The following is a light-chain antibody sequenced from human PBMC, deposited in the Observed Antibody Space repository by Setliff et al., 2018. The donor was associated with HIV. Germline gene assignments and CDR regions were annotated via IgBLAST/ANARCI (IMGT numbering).Light chain of an antibody. Sequence: TLSLSPGERATLSCSASQSVSSSYLAWYQQNPGQAPRLLIYGASSRATGIPDRFSGSGSGTDFTLTISRLEPEDFAVYYCQQYGDSAFTFGGGTKVDIK. CDR2: GAS. V-gene: IGKV3-20*01. CDR1: QSVSSSY. J-gene: IGKJ4*01. CDR3: QQYGDSAFT.